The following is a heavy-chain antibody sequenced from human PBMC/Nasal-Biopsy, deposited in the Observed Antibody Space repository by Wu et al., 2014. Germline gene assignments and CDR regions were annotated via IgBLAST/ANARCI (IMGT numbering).Heavy chain of an antibody. J-gene: IGHJ6*02. V-gene: IGHV3-74*01. CDR2: VNGDGSVI. CDR1: GFTFRYYW. Sequence: LRLSCAASGFTFRYYWMHWVRQAPGKGLVWVSRVNGDGSVINYADSVMGRFTISRDNAKNTVSLQMNSLRVEDTAVYYCVRNSDVWGQGTTVTV. CDR3: VRNSDV.